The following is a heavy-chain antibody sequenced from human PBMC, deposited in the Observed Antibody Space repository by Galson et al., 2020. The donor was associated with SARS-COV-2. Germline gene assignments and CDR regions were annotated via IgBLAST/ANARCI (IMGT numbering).Heavy chain of an antibody. CDR3: VIDKKLMASAFDV. CDR1: GFSFNSHA. CDR2: ISGSGYTT. Sequence: GGSLRLSCAASGFSFNSHAMSWVRQAPGKGLEWVSAISGSGYTTYYADSVKGRFTISRDISKSPLYLQMNSLRAEDTAIYYCVIDKKLMASAFDVWGQGTVVTVSS. V-gene: IGHV3-23*01. J-gene: IGHJ3*01.